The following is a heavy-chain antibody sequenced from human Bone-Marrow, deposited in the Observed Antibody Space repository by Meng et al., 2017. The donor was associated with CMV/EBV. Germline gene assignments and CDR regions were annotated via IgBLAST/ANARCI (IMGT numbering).Heavy chain of an antibody. J-gene: IGHJ6*02. CDR3: AKPYYYESPSGMDV. CDR1: GFTFSSYA. Sequence: GESLKISCAASGFTFSSYAMSWVRQAPGKGLEWVAFIRYDGSNTYYTDSVKGRFTISRDDSKNTLYLQMNSLRDEDTAVYYCAKPYYYESPSGMDVWGQGTTVTVSS. V-gene: IGHV3-30*02. CDR2: IRYDGSNT. D-gene: IGHD3-22*01.